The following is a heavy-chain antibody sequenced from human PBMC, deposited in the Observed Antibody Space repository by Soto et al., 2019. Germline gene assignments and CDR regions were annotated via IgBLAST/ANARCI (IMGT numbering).Heavy chain of an antibody. V-gene: IGHV1-8*01. CDR2: MNTNTGNT. D-gene: IGHD6-25*01. CDR1: GYTFATYD. J-gene: IGHJ4*02. CDR3: ATRKERSGPYYLDY. Sequence: QVQLVQSGAEVKKPGASVKVSCKASGYTFATYDCAWVRQANVQGLEWMGWMNTNTGNTSYAHAFRRRVTMTTNTSITTAYMELSTLRSEDTAVYFCATRKERSGPYYLDYWGQGTLVTVSS.